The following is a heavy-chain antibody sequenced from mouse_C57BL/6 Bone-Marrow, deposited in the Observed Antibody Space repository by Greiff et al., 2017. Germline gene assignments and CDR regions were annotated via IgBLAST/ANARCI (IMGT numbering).Heavy chain of an antibody. CDR1: GFSLTSYG. CDR2: IWSGGST. Sequence: VHLVESGPGLVQPSQSLSITCTASGFSLTSYGVHWVRQPPGKGLEWVGVIWSGGSTDYNAAIISRLSISKDNSKSHVFFKMNSLRADDTAIYYCARKGAIDYGGQGTSVTVSS. CDR3: ARKGAIDY. V-gene: IGHV2-4*01. J-gene: IGHJ4*01.